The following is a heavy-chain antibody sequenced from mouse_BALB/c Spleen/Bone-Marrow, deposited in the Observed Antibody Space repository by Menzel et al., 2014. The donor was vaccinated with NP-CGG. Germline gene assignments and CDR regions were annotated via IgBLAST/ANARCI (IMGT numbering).Heavy chain of an antibody. CDR3: AKGGNYRYDFDY. CDR2: INPYNDGT. Sequence: EVQVVESGPELVKPGASVKMSCKASGYTFTSYVMHWVKQKPGQGLEWIGYINPYNDGTKYNEKFKGKATLTSDKSSSTAHMELSSLTSEDSAVYYCAKGGNYRYDFDYWGQGTTLTVSS. J-gene: IGHJ2*01. V-gene: IGHV1-14*01. CDR1: GYTFTSYV. D-gene: IGHD2-14*01.